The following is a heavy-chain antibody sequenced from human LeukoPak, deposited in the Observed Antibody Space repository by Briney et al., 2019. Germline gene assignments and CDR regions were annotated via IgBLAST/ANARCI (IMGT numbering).Heavy chain of an antibody. J-gene: IGHJ5*02. CDR1: GYTFTGYY. CDR3: ARGIIAAAGTTWFDP. Sequence: ASVKVSCKASGYTFTGYYMHWVRQAPGQGLEWMGWINPNSGGTNYAQKFQGRVTMTGDTSISTAYMELSRLRSDDTAVYYCARGIIAAAGTTWFDPWGQGTLVTVSS. D-gene: IGHD6-13*01. V-gene: IGHV1-2*02. CDR2: INPNSGGT.